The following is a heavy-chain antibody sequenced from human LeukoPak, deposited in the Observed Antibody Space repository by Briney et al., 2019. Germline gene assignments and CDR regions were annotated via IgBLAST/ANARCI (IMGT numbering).Heavy chain of an antibody. CDR1: GGSFSGYY. Sequence: PSETLSLTCAVYGGSFSGYYWSWIRQPPGKGLEWIGEINHSGSTNYNPSLKSRVTISVDTSKSQFPLKLSSVTAADTAVYYCARGRYSSSWQYFDYWGQGTLVTVSS. CDR3: ARGRYSSSWQYFDY. V-gene: IGHV4-34*01. D-gene: IGHD6-13*01. J-gene: IGHJ4*02. CDR2: INHSGST.